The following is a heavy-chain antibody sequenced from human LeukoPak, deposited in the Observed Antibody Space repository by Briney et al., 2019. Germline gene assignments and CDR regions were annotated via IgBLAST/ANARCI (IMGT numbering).Heavy chain of an antibody. CDR2: INYSGST. CDR1: GGSISSYY. CDR3: ARGSSRYVLNY. Sequence: PSETLSLTCTVSGGSISSYYWSWIRQPPGKGLEWIGYINYSGSTNYNPSLKSRVTISVDTSKNQFSLKLSSVTAADTAVYYCARGSSRYVLNYWGQGTLVTVSS. V-gene: IGHV4-59*01. J-gene: IGHJ4*02. D-gene: IGHD3-10*02.